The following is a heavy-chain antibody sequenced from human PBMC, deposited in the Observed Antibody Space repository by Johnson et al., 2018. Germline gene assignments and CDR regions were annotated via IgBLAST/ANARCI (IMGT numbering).Heavy chain of an antibody. Sequence: EVQLVESGGGLVQPGGSXRLSCVVSGFTFSKYWMSWVRQAPGKGLEWVANIKQDGSDKGYVDPVKGRFSISRDNAKNSVYMQMNNLRVEDTAVYYCTAEWDGFDMWGQGTLVTVSS. J-gene: IGHJ3*02. V-gene: IGHV3-7*01. CDR3: TAEWDGFDM. CDR1: GFTFSKYW. CDR2: IKQDGSDK.